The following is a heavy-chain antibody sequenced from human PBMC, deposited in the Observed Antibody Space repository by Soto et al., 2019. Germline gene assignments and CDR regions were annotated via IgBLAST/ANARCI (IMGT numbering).Heavy chain of an antibody. D-gene: IGHD6-13*01. CDR1: GGSISSYY. Sequence: QVQLQESGPGLVKPSETLSLTCTVSGGSISSYYWSWIRQPPGKGLEWIGYIYYSGITNYNPSLKSRVTISVDTSKNQFSLKLSSVTAADTAVYYCAREGYSSSWYSWCAFDIWGQWTMVTVSS. CDR2: IYYSGIT. CDR3: AREGYSSSWYSWCAFDI. J-gene: IGHJ3*02. V-gene: IGHV4-59*01.